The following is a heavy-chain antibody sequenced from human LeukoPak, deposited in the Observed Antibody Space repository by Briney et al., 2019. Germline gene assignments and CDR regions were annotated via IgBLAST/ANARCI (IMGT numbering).Heavy chain of an antibody. CDR1: GGSINNHH. J-gene: IGHJ5*02. V-gene: IGHV4-59*08. D-gene: IGHD6-13*01. CDR2: TDYIGST. Sequence: SETLSLTCTVSGGSINNHHWSWIRQSPGKQLEWIAYTDYIGSTNFNPSLRSRVTISVDTSQNQFSLKLSSLTAADTAVYYCARHKGQIAAAPLDLWGRGTLVTVSS. CDR3: ARHKGQIAAAPLDL.